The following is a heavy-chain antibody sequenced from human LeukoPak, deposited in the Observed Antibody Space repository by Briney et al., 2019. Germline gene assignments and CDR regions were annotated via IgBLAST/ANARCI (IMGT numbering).Heavy chain of an antibody. J-gene: IGHJ6*02. CDR2: ISYDGSNK. D-gene: IGHD2-15*01. Sequence: GRSLRLSCAAPGFTFGSYAMHWVRQAPGKGLEWVAVISYDGSNKYYADSVKGRFTISRDNSKNTLYLQMNSLRAENTAVYYCARDSPGYCSGGSCYLGHYYYYGMDVWGQGTTVTVSS. CDR3: ARDSPGYCSGGSCYLGHYYYYGMDV. V-gene: IGHV3-30-3*01. CDR1: GFTFGSYA.